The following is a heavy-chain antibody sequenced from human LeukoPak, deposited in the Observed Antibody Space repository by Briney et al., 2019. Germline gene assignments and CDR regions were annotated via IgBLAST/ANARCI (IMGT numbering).Heavy chain of an antibody. CDR3: ARVVVPGWFDP. CDR2: IYYSGST. V-gene: IGHV4-39*07. J-gene: IGHJ5*02. D-gene: IGHD2-15*01. CDR1: GGSISSSSYY. Sequence: SETLSPTCTVSGGSISSSSYYWGWIRQPPGKGLEWIGNIYYSGSTYYNPSLKSRVTISVDTSNNQFSLKLSSVTAADTAVYYCARVVVPGWFDPWGQGTLVTVSS.